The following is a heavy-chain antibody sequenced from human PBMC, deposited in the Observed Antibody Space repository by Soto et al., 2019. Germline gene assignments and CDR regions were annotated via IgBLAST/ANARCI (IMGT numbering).Heavy chain of an antibody. CDR1: GGSISSGGYY. J-gene: IGHJ6*03. D-gene: IGHD2-2*01. CDR3: ARGLGEYEIVVVPGYYYMDV. CDR2: IYYSGST. Sequence: QVQLQESGPGLVKPSQTLSLTCTVSGGSISSGGYYWSWIRQHPGKGLEGIGYIYYSGSTYYNPSLKSRVTISVDTSKNQFSLKLSSVTAADTAVYYCARGLGEYEIVVVPGYYYMDVWGKGTTVTVSS. V-gene: IGHV4-31*03.